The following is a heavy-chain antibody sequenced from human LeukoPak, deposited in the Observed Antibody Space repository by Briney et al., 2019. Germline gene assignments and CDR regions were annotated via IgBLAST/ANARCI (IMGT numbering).Heavy chain of an antibody. J-gene: IGHJ5*02. Sequence: GGSLRLSCAASGFTFSDYYMSWIRQAPGKGLEWVSYISSSGSTIYYAHSVKGRFTISRDNAKNSLYLQMNSLRAEDTAVYYCARDVAQYYYDSSGYPGNWFDPWGQGTLVTVSS. D-gene: IGHD3-22*01. CDR3: ARDVAQYYYDSSGYPGNWFDP. CDR1: GFTFSDYY. CDR2: ISSSGSTI. V-gene: IGHV3-11*01.